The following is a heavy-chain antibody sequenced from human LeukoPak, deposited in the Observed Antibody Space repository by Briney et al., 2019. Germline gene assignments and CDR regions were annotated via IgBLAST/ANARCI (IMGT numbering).Heavy chain of an antibody. J-gene: IGHJ4*02. D-gene: IGHD2-15*01. CDR1: GFTFSSYA. CDR3: AKSIGGVVVVAADF. V-gene: IGHV3-23*01. Sequence: GGSLRLSCAASGFTFSSYAMTWVRQAPGKGLEWVSVISGSGGGTHYADSVKGRFTLSRDNSKNNVFLQMNSLRGEDKAVYYCAKSIGGVVVVAADFWGQGTLVTVSS. CDR2: ISGSGGGT.